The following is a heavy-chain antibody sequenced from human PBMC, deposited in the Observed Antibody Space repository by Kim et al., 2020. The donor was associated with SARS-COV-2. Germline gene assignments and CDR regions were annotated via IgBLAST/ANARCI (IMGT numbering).Heavy chain of an antibody. CDR2: IYYSGST. CDR1: GGSISSYY. Sequence: SETLSLTCTVSGGSISSYYWSWIRQPPGKGLEWIGYIYYSGSTNYNPSLKSRVTISVDTSKNQFSLKLSSVTAADTAVYYCARDPDYRYFDLWGRGTLVTVSS. V-gene: IGHV4-59*13. CDR3: ARDPDYRYFDL. J-gene: IGHJ2*01.